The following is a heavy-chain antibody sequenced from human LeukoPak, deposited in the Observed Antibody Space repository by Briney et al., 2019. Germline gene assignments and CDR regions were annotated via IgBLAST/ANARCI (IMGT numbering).Heavy chain of an antibody. CDR3: ARARLSYSSGWYSRGKYYFDY. CDR2: IKQDGSEK. J-gene: IGHJ4*02. V-gene: IGHV3-7*01. CDR1: GFTFSSYW. Sequence: PGGSLRLSCAASGFTFSSYWMSWVRQAPGKGLEWVAHIKQDGSEKYYVDSVKGRFTISRDNAKNSLYLQMNSLRAEDTAVYYCARARLSYSSGWYSRGKYYFDYWGQGTLVTVSS. D-gene: IGHD6-19*01.